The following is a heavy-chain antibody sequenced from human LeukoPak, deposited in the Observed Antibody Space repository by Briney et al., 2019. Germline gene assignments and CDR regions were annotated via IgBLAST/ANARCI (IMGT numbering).Heavy chain of an antibody. V-gene: IGHV1-18*01. D-gene: IGHD5-18*01. CDR3: ARAFRGYSYGYGLDY. CDR2: ISAYNGNT. J-gene: IGHJ4*02. Sequence: ASVKVSCKASGYTFTSYGISWVRQAPGQGLEWIGWISAYNGNTNYAQKLQGRVTMTTDTSTSTAYMELRSLRSDDTAVYYCARAFRGYSYGYGLDYWGQGTLVTVSS. CDR1: GYTFTSYG.